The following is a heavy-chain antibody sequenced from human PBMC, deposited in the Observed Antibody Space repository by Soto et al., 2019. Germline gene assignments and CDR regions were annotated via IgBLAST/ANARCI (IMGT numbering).Heavy chain of an antibody. Sequence: QVQLVESGGGVVQPGTSLRLSCDASGFTFSGFGMHWVRQAPGKGLEWVAVIWYDGSKKYYADCVKGRFTISRDNSKNALYLQMNSLRAEDTAVYYCARGRAGSYGGNSAHFDIWGQGTLVTVSS. CDR2: IWYDGSKK. J-gene: IGHJ3*02. D-gene: IGHD4-17*01. CDR1: GFTFSGFG. V-gene: IGHV3-33*01. CDR3: ARGRAGSYGGNSAHFDI.